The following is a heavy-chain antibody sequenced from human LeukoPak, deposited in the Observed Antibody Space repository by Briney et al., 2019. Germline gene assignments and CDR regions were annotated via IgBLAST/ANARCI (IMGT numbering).Heavy chain of an antibody. D-gene: IGHD6-13*01. CDR2: IYTSGST. Sequence: SETLSLTCTVSGGSISSYYXXXXRXXXXXXXXXXGRIYTSGSTNYNPSLKSRVTMSVDTSKNQFSLKLSSVTAADTAVYYCARHYSSSWYWFDPWGQGTLVTVSS. V-gene: IGHV4-4*07. CDR1: GGSISSYY. CDR3: ARHYSSSWYWFDP. J-gene: IGHJ5*02.